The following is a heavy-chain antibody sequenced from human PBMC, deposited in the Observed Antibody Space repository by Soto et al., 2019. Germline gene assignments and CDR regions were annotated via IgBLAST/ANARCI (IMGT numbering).Heavy chain of an antibody. CDR2: IYATGTT. D-gene: IGHD1-1*01. J-gene: IGHJ5*02. CDR1: GASISGFH. Sequence: SETLSLTCTVSGASISGFHWSWIRKSAGKGLEWIGRIYATGTTDYNPSLKSRVMMSVDTSKKQFSLKLRSVTAADTAVYYCVRDGTKTLRDWFDPWGQGISVTVSS. CDR3: VRDGTKTLRDWFDP. V-gene: IGHV4-4*07.